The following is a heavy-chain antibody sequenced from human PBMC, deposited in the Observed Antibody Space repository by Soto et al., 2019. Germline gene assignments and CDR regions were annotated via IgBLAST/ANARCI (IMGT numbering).Heavy chain of an antibody. J-gene: IGHJ4*02. D-gene: IGHD1-26*01. Sequence: QVQMVQSGAEVKKAGASVKISCKASGYTFTSYYVHWVRQAPGQGLEWMGVINPSGGSATYVQKIQGRVTMTRDTSTSTVYMELGSLTSEDTAIYYCARGSSVGLEYWGQGTLVTVSS. CDR3: ARGSSVGLEY. CDR1: GYTFTSYY. CDR2: INPSGGSA. V-gene: IGHV1-46*01.